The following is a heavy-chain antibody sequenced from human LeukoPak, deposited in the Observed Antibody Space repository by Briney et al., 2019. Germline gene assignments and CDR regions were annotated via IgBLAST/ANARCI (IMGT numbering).Heavy chain of an antibody. CDR2: IWYDGSNK. CDR3: AKPNPGIRFLEWSSFPDY. D-gene: IGHD3-3*01. CDR1: GFTFSSYG. Sequence: GGSLRLSCAASGFTFSSYGMHWVRQAPGKGLEWVAVIWYDGSNKYYADSVKGRFTISRDNSKNTLYLQMNSLRAEDTAVYYCAKPNPGIRFLEWSSFPDYWGQGTLVTVSS. V-gene: IGHV3-33*06. J-gene: IGHJ4*02.